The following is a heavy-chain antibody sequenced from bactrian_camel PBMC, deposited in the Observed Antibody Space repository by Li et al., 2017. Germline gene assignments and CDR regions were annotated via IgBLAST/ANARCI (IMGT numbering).Heavy chain of an antibody. V-gene: IGHV3-3*01. CDR3: AADLPIFLGDPIPVVPAWYKGPPLPAYNH. CDR1: GDINDRYH. J-gene: IGHJ4*01. D-gene: IGHD2*01. CDR2: IGRRTSTT. Sequence: VQLVESGGGSVQAGGTLRLSCAVSGDINDRYHIGWFRESPGKEREGVAAIGRRTSTTTYADSVKGRFTISQNSDKDTVYLQMNNLKPDDTAVYHCAADLPIFLGDPIPVVPAWYKGPPLPAYNHWGQGTQVTVS.